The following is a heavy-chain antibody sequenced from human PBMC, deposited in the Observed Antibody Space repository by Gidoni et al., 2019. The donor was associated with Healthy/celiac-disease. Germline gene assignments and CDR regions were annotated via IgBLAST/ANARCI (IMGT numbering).Heavy chain of an antibody. D-gene: IGHD1-7*01. CDR3: AHRLRITGTTSAFDI. J-gene: IGHJ3*02. CDR1: GFSLRTRGVG. CDR2: SYWDDDK. Sequence: QIILKESGPTLVRPTQTLTLTCTFSGFSLRTRGVGVGWIRQPPGKALEWLALSYWDDDKRYSPSLKSRLTITKDTTKNQVVLTMTNMDPGDTATYYCAHRLRITGTTSAFDIWGQGTMVTVSS. V-gene: IGHV2-5*02.